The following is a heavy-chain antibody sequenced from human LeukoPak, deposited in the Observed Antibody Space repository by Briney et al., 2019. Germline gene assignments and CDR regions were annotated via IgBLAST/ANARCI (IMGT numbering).Heavy chain of an antibody. J-gene: IGHJ6*02. D-gene: IGHD2-15*01. CDR1: GFTFSSYA. Sequence: GGSLRLSCAASGFTFSSYAMSWVRQAPGKGLEWVSAISGSGDSTYYGDSVKGRFTISRDNAKNSLYLQMNTLRAEDTAVYYCARDRGYCSGGGCYSAVYYYGMDVWGQGTTVTVSS. V-gene: IGHV3-23*01. CDR3: ARDRGYCSGGGCYSAVYYYGMDV. CDR2: ISGSGDST.